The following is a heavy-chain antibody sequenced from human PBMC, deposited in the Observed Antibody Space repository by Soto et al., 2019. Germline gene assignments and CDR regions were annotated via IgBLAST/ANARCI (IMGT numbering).Heavy chain of an antibody. CDR2: IYSTGNS. J-gene: IGHJ4*02. Sequence: SETLSLTCFVSGDSIRDYYWSWIRQPVGKGLQWVGRIYSTGNSNENPSLKSRVGLSVDTSKNQFSLRLRSVTAADTAVYYCAREGLGFDFWGQGALVTVSS. V-gene: IGHV4-4*07. D-gene: IGHD3-16*01. CDR3: AREGLGFDF. CDR1: GDSIRDYY.